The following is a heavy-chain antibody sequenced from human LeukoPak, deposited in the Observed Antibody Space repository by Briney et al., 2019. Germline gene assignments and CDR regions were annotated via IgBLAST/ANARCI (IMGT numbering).Heavy chain of an antibody. V-gene: IGHV3-48*04. D-gene: IGHD5-12*01. CDR3: ARDHRYAFDN. Sequence: GGSLRLSCAASGFTFSDYSMNWVRQAPGKGLEWISYVGISSGNTKYADSVKGRFAISGDSAKNSVFLQMNSLRVEDTAVYYCARDHRYAFDNWGQGTLVTVSS. J-gene: IGHJ4*02. CDR2: VGISSGNT. CDR1: GFTFSDYS.